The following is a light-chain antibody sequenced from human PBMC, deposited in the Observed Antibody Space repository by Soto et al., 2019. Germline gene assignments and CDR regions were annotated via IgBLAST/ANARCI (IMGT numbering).Light chain of an antibody. J-gene: IGKJ2*01. CDR2: DAS. CDR3: QQRSNWPPYT. Sequence: EIVLTQSPATLSLSPGERATLSCRASQSASSYLAWYQQKPGKAPRLLIYDASNRATGIPARFSGSGSGTDFTLTISSLEPEDFAVYYCQQRSNWPPYTFGQGTKLEIK. V-gene: IGKV3-11*01. CDR1: QSASSY.